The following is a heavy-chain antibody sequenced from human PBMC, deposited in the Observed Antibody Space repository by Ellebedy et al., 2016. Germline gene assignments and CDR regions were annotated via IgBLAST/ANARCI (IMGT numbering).Heavy chain of an antibody. J-gene: IGHJ3*02. CDR3: TRTTFGFDI. V-gene: IGHV3-73*01. CDR2: VRTKVNSYAT. Sequence: GESLKISXAASGFTFSGSAMHWVRQASGKGLEWVGRVRTKVNSYATAYAASVTGRFTISRDDSKNTAYLQMNSLKTEDTAVYYCTRTTFGFDIWGQGTMVTVSS. CDR1: GFTFSGSA. D-gene: IGHD3-16*01.